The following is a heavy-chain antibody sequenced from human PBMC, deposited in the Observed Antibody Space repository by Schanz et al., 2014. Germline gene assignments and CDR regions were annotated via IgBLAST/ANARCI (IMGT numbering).Heavy chain of an antibody. CDR3: AREGTIIRGLTGWFDP. J-gene: IGHJ5*02. CDR2: INPNSGGT. V-gene: IGHV1-2*06. D-gene: IGHD3-10*01. CDR1: GYTFTDYH. Sequence: QVQLVQSGAEVKKPGASVKVSCKASGYTFTDYHIHWVRQAPGQGLEWMGRINPNSGGTNFAQKCQGRVTVTRDTSISTAYMELGSLRFDDTAVYYCAREGTIIRGLTGWFDPWGQGTLVTVSS.